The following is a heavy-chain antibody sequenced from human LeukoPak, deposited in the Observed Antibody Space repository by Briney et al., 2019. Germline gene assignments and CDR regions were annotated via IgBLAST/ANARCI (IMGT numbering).Heavy chain of an antibody. D-gene: IGHD1-1*01. CDR3: AKGGSNNWSFDN. CDR2: IRYDGRNK. CDR1: GLTFSNYG. V-gene: IGHV3-30*02. J-gene: IGHJ4*02. Sequence: GGSLRLSCAAAGLTFSNYGMHWVRQAPGKGLRWVAYIRYDGRNKYSADSVKGRFTIYKDNSKSTLYLQMNSLRPEDTAVYYCAKGGSNNWSFDNWGQGTLVTVSS.